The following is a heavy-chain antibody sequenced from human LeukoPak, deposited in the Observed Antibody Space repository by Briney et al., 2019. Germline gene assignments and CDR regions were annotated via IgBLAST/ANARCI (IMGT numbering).Heavy chain of an antibody. CDR1: GFTFSTYA. J-gene: IGHJ4*02. CDR3: ARTRLYYYDSSGYGDFDY. Sequence: GGSLRLSCAASGFTFSTYAMSWVRQAPGKGLEWVSVVSGTGGRTYYADSVKGRFTISRDNSKNTLYLQMNSLRAEDTAVYYCARTRLYYYDSSGYGDFDYWGQGTLVTVSS. V-gene: IGHV3-23*01. D-gene: IGHD3-22*01. CDR2: VSGTGGRT.